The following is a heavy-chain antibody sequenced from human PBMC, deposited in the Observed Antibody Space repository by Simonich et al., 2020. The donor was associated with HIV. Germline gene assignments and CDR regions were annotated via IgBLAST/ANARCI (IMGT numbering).Heavy chain of an antibody. D-gene: IGHD3-3*01. CDR3: AKDRYYNFWSGYYDY. V-gene: IGHV3-23*01. Sequence: EVQLLESGGGLVQPGGSLRLSCAASGFTFSSYAMSWVRQAPGKGLGWVSAISGSSGSKYYADSVKGRFTISRDNSKNTLYLQMNSLRAEDTAVYYCAKDRYYNFWSGYYDYWGQGTLVTVSS. CDR1: GFTFSSYA. CDR2: ISGSSGSK. J-gene: IGHJ4*02.